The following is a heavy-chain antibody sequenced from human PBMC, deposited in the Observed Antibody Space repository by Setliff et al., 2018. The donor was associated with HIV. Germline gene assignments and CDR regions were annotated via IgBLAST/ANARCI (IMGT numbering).Heavy chain of an antibody. CDR2: IYTGSNSI. CDR3: ARDPPRSGWTLDY. D-gene: IGHD6-19*01. CDR1: GFSFSSYS. Sequence: PGGSLRLSCVGSGFSFSSYSMSWVRRAPGKGLEWIAYIYTGSNSIYYGDSVKGRFTVSRDNSKNTVSLQMNSLRAEDTAVYYCARDPPRSGWTLDYWGQGTPVTVSS. J-gene: IGHJ4*02. V-gene: IGHV3-48*01.